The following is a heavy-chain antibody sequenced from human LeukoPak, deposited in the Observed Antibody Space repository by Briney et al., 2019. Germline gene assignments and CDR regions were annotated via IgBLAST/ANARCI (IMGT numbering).Heavy chain of an antibody. CDR2: IYYSGST. D-gene: IGHD6-19*01. J-gene: IGHJ4*02. Sequence: SETLSLTCTVFGGSISSYYWSWIRQPPGKGLEWIGYIYYSGSTNYNPSLKSRVTISVDTSKNQFSLKLSSVTAADTAVYYCAAYSSGWRDSYFDYWGQGTLVTVSS. V-gene: IGHV4-59*08. CDR3: AAYSSGWRDSYFDY. CDR1: GGSISSYY.